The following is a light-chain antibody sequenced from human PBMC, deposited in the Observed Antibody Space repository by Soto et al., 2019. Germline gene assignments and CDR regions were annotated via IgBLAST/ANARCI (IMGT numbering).Light chain of an antibody. V-gene: IGKV3-11*01. Sequence: IMMTQSPATLSLSPGERATLSCRAGENIRSYLAWYQQKAGQAPRLLIHDVSNRAPGTPARFSGSGSGTDFTLTIISLEPEDSAVYYCQQRYNWLTFGGGTKVEIK. J-gene: IGKJ4*01. CDR1: ENIRSY. CDR3: QQRYNWLT. CDR2: DVS.